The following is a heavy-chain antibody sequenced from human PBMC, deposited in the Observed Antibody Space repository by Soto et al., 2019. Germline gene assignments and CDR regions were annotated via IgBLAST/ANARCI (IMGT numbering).Heavy chain of an antibody. D-gene: IGHD3-16*01. V-gene: IGHV2-5*02. CDR2: IYWEDDK. CDR1: GFSLSTSGVG. J-gene: IGHJ4*02. CDR3: AHDYVRGVYDYFSY. Sequence: QITLKESGPTLVKPTQTLTLTCTVSGFSLSTSGVGVGWIRQPPGKALEWLALIYWEDDKRYSPSLKSRLTITKDTSKNQVVLTMTNMDPVDTATYYCAHDYVRGVYDYFSYWGQGTLVTVSS.